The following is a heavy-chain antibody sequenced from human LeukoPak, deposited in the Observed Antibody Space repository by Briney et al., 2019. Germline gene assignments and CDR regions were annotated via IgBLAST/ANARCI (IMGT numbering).Heavy chain of an antibody. D-gene: IGHD4-17*01. Sequence: LSLTCTVSGGSISSYHWSWIRQAPGKGLEWVSYISSSSSYTNYADSVKGRFTISRDNAKNSLYLQMNSLRAEDTAVYYCAKARLRNDAFDIWGQGTRVTVSS. CDR2: ISSSSSYT. J-gene: IGHJ3*02. CDR3: AKARLRNDAFDI. CDR1: GGSISSYH. V-gene: IGHV3-11*03.